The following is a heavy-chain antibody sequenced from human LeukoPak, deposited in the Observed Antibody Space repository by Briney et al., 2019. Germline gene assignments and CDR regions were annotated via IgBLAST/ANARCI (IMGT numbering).Heavy chain of an antibody. V-gene: IGHV3-53*01. CDR3: ARWEVSVAALDY. D-gene: IGHD1-26*01. J-gene: IGHJ4*02. Sequence: GGSLRLSCAASGFTVSSNYMAWVRQAPGKGLEWVSVIYGGGDTYYADSVKGRFTIYRDNSENTLYFQMNSLRAEDTAVYYCARWEVSVAALDYWGQGTLVTVSS. CDR2: IYGGGDT. CDR1: GFTVSSNY.